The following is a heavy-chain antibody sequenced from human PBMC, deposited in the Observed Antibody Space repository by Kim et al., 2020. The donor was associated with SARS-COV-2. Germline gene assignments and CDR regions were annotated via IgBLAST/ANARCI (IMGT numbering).Heavy chain of an antibody. CDR3: ARNLPSSAWTFFWYFDL. Sequence: GGSLRLSCVASGFTFSSYSMTWVRQAPGKGLEWVSTIFGSGSSTYSADSAKGRFTISRDDSKKTLYLEMNSLRAEDTAVYYCARNLPSSAWTFFWYFDLWGRGTLVTISS. J-gene: IGHJ2*01. D-gene: IGHD6-19*01. CDR2: IFGSGSST. CDR1: GFTFSSYS. V-gene: IGHV3-23*05.